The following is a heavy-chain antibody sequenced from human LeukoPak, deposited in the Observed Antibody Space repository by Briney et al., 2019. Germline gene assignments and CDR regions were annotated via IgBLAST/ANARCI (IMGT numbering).Heavy chain of an antibody. V-gene: IGHV5-51*01. CDR1: GSRFTSYW. CDR3: ARRGSSWPGGWFDP. CDR2: IHPGGSDT. D-gene: IGHD6-13*01. Sequence: GAALKISGKGSGSRFTSYWIGWVRQMPGKGLEGMGIIHPGGSDTRYSPSFQGQVPISADKPISTAYLQWSSLKASDTAMYYCARRGSSWPGGWFDPWGQGTLVTVSS. J-gene: IGHJ5*02.